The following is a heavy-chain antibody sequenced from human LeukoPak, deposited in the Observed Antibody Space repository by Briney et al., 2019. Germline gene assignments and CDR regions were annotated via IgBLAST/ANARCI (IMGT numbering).Heavy chain of an antibody. CDR2: IYYSGST. CDR3: ARDRIRIFGVAIAYFDY. Sequence: SETLSLTCTVSGGSISSGGYYWSWIRQHPGKGLEWIGYIYYSGSTNYNPSLKSRVTISVDTSKNQFSLKLSSVTAADTAVYYCARDRIRIFGVAIAYFDYWGQGTLVTVSS. J-gene: IGHJ4*02. CDR1: GGSISSGGYY. V-gene: IGHV4-61*08. D-gene: IGHD3-3*01.